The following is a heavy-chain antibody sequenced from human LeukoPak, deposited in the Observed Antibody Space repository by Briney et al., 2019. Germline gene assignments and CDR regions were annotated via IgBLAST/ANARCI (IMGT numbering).Heavy chain of an antibody. CDR1: GSSVRSFY. V-gene: IGHV4-4*07. CDR3: ARGAYSFDT. J-gene: IGHJ3*02. D-gene: IGHD2-21*01. CDR2: FYSSGIT. Sequence: PSETLSLTCTVSGSSVRSFYWNWIRQPAGKGPEWIGRFYSSGITKHNPSLKSRVTMSVDTSKNQFSLNLTSVTAADTAVYYCARGAYSFDTWGRGTVVTVSS.